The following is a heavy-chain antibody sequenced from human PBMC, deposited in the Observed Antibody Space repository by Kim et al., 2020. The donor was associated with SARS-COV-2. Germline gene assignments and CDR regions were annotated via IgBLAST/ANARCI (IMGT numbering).Heavy chain of an antibody. CDR1: GGSFSGYY. CDR2: INHSGST. J-gene: IGHJ6*01. CDR3: ARGTRQWLARWLYFYYN. V-gene: IGHV4-34*01. Sequence: SETLSLTCAVYGGSFSGYYWSWIRQPPGKGLEWIGEINHSGSTNYNPSLKSRVTISVDTSKNQFSLKLSSVTAADTAVYYCARGTRQWLARWLYFYYN. D-gene: IGHD6-19*01.